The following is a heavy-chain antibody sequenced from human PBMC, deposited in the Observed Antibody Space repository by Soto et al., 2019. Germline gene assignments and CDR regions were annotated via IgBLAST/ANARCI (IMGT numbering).Heavy chain of an antibody. D-gene: IGHD5-12*01. CDR2: ISNRGDYI. CDR1: GFTFSTYS. J-gene: IGHJ4*02. V-gene: IGHV3-21*01. CDR3: ARDLQVATIRGGDY. Sequence: GGSLRLSCAASGFTFSTYSMNWVRQAPGKGLEWVSYISNRGDYIYYAESVKGRFIISRDNAKHSLFLQMNSLRAEDTAVYYCARDLQVATIRGGDYWGQGTLVTVSS.